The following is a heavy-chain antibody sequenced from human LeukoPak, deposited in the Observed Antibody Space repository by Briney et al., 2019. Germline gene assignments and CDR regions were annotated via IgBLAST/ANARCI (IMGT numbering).Heavy chain of an antibody. CDR3: AKGPFTVYSSSWYGGYYFDY. CDR2: ISGSGGST. D-gene: IGHD6-13*01. CDR1: GLTFSSYA. J-gene: IGHJ4*02. V-gene: IGHV3-23*01. Sequence: GGSLRLSCAASGLTFSSYAMSWVRQAPGKGLEWVSAISGSGGSTYYADSVKGRFTISRDNSKNTLYLQMNSLRAEDTAVYYCAKGPFTVYSSSWYGGYYFDYWGQGTLVTVSS.